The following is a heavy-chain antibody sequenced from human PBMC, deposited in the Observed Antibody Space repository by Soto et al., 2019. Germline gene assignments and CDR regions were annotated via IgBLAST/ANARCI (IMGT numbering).Heavy chain of an antibody. D-gene: IGHD3-3*01. CDR2: IYYSGST. CDR1: GGSISSGDYY. Sequence: QVQLQESGPGLVKPSQTLSLTCTVSGGSISSGDYYWSWIRQPPRKGLEWIGYIYYSGSTYYNPSLKSRVTISVDTSKNQFSLKLSSVTAADTAVYYCARAPQYYDFWSGFLDYWGQGTLVTVSS. V-gene: IGHV4-30-4*01. J-gene: IGHJ4*02. CDR3: ARAPQYYDFWSGFLDY.